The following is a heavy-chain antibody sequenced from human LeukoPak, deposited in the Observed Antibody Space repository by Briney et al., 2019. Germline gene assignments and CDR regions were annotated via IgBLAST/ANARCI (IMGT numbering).Heavy chain of an antibody. V-gene: IGHV4-34*01. Sequence: SETLSLTCAVYGGSFSGYYWSWIRQPPGKGLEWIGEINHSGSTNYNPSLKSRVTISVDTSKNQFSLKLSSVTAADTAVYYCARGTLRYDFWSGYYSDDYMDVWGKGTTVTVSS. CDR3: ARGTLRYDFWSGYYSDDYMDV. J-gene: IGHJ6*03. CDR2: INHSGST. CDR1: GGSFSGYY. D-gene: IGHD3-3*01.